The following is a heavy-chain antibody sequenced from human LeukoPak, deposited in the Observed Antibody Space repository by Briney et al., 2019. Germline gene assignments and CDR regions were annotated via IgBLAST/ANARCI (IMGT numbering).Heavy chain of an antibody. Sequence: GGSLRLSCAASGFTFSSYSMNWVRQAPGKGLEWVSYISSSSSTIYYADSVKGRFTISRDNAKNTLYLQMNSLRAEDTAVYFCARDLGSGGSRYRNWGQGTLVTVSS. D-gene: IGHD2-15*01. J-gene: IGHJ4*02. CDR2: ISSSSSTI. V-gene: IGHV3-48*04. CDR3: ARDLGSGGSRYRN. CDR1: GFTFSSYS.